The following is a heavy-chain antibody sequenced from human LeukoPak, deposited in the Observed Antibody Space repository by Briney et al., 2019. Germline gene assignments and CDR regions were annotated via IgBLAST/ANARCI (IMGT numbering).Heavy chain of an antibody. D-gene: IGHD6-13*01. Sequence: PGGSLRLSCVASGFTFSSYAMSWVRQAPGKGLEWVSVISGSGGRTYYADSVKGRFTISRDSSKNTLYMEMNSLRAEDTAVYYCAKDYLGSSYAFDVWGQGTMVTVSS. V-gene: IGHV3-23*01. CDR1: GFTFSSYA. CDR3: AKDYLGSSYAFDV. J-gene: IGHJ3*01. CDR2: ISGSGGRT.